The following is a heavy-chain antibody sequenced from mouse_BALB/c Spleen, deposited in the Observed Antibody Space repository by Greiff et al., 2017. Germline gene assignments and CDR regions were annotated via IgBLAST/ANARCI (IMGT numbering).Heavy chain of an antibody. Sequence: VQLQQSGPELVKPGASVKISCKASGYAFSSSWMNWVKQRPGQGLEWIGRIYPGDGDTNYNGKFKGKATLTADKSSSTAYMQLSSLTSVDSAVYFCARDPSWFAYWGQGTLVTVSA. V-gene: IGHV1-82*01. CDR1: GYAFSSSW. CDR2: IYPGDGDT. CDR3: ARDPSWFAY. J-gene: IGHJ3*01.